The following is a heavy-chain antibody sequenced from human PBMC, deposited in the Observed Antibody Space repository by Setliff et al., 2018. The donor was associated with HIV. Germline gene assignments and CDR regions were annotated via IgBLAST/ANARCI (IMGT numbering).Heavy chain of an antibody. CDR1: GFTFSSYS. CDR2: ISSSSSTI. D-gene: IGHD6-19*01. J-gene: IGHJ4*02. CDR3: ARDPRYSSGWYGRPNPYYFDY. V-gene: IGHV3-48*04. Sequence: HPGGSLRLSCAASGFTFSSYSMNWVRQAPGKGLEWASYISSSSSTIYYADSVKGRFTISRDNAKNSLYLQMNSLRAEDTAVYYCARDPRYSSGWYGRPNPYYFDYWGQGTLVTVSS.